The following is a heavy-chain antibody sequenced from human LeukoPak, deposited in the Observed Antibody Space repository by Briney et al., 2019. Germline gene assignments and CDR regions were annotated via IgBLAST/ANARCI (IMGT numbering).Heavy chain of an antibody. CDR1: GYSFTTYW. D-gene: IGHD6-19*01. J-gene: IGHJ4*02. V-gene: IGHV5-51*01. CDR3: ARPAMGSGWYYFDY. CDR2: IYPGDSDT. Sequence: GESLKISCKGSGYSFTTYWIGWVRQTPGKGLEWMGIIYPGDSDTRYSPSFQGQVIISADKSTSTAYLEWSSLKASDTAKYYCARPAMGSGWYYFDYWGQGTLVTVSS.